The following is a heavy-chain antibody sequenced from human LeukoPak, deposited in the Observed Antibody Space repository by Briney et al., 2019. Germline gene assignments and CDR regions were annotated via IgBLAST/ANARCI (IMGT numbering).Heavy chain of an antibody. CDR2: ISSSSSYI. D-gene: IGHD3-3*01. J-gene: IGHJ1*01. V-gene: IGHV3-21*01. CDR1: GFTFSSYS. Sequence: GVSLRLSCAASGFTFSSYSMNWVRQAPGKGLEWVSSISSSSSYIYYADSVKGRFTISRDNAKNSLYLQMNSLRAEDTAVYYCARGVERRLEYFQHWGQGTLVTVSS. CDR3: ARGVERRLEYFQH.